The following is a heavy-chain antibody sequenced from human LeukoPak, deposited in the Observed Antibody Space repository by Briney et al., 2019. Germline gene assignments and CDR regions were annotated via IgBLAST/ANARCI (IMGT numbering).Heavy chain of an antibody. CDR2: ISYGGSNK. Sequence: PGGSLRLSCAASGFTFSSYAMHWVRQAPGKGLEWVAVISYGGSNKYYADSVKGRFTISRDNSKNTLYLQMNSLRPEDTAVYYCAKDQGNGGSLLDYWGQGTLVTVSS. D-gene: IGHD1-26*01. CDR1: GFTFSSYA. J-gene: IGHJ4*02. CDR3: AKDQGNGGSLLDY. V-gene: IGHV3-30-3*01.